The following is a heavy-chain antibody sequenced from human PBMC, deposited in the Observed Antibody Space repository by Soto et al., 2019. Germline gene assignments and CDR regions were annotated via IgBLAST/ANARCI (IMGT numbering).Heavy chain of an antibody. V-gene: IGHV4-31*03. CDR3: ARAPYCSGGSCYHPPDAFDI. Sequence: QVQLQESGPGLVKPSQTLSLTCTVSGGSISSGGYYWSWIRQHPGKGLEWIGYIYYSGSTYYNPSHKIRVTLSVDTAKNQFSLKLSSVTAADTAVYYCARAPYCSGGSCYHPPDAFDIWGQGTMVTVSS. J-gene: IGHJ3*02. CDR1: GGSISSGGYY. CDR2: IYYSGST. D-gene: IGHD2-15*01.